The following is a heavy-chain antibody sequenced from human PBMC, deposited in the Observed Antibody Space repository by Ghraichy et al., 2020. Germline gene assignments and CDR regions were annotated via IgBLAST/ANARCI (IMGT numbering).Heavy chain of an antibody. CDR2: ISGSGGST. Sequence: GGSLRLSCAASGFTFSSYAMSWVRQAPGKGLEWVSAISGSGGSTYYADSVKGRFTISRDNSKNTLYLQMNSLRAEDTAVYYCAKVPPTYYYGSGTYYFDYWGQGTLVTVSS. D-gene: IGHD3-10*01. V-gene: IGHV3-23*01. CDR3: AKVPPTYYYGSGTYYFDY. CDR1: GFTFSSYA. J-gene: IGHJ4*02.